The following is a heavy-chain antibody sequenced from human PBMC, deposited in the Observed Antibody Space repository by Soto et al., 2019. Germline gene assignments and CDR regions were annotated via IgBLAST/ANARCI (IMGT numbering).Heavy chain of an antibody. V-gene: IGHV1-18*01. D-gene: IGHD3-9*01. CDR1: GYSFTTYG. CDR2: MSTYNGHT. Sequence: ASVKVSCKASGYSFTTYGIRWVREAPGGGREWMGWMSTYNGHTKYAPKLQGRVIMTTDTSTSAAYMEVSSLRSDDTAAYYCARDYPHYDILTGYYAYYCYRMACWAQGASVTVSS. CDR3: ARDYPHYDILTGYYAYYCYRMAC. J-gene: IGHJ6*01.